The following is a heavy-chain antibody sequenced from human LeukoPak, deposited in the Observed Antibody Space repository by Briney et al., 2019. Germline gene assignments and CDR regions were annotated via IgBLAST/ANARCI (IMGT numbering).Heavy chain of an antibody. CDR2: INPSGGST. J-gene: IGHJ4*02. CDR1: GYTFTSYY. D-gene: IGHD2-15*01. Sequence: GASVKVSCKASGYTFTSYYMHWVRQAPGQGLEWMGIINPSGGSTSYAQKFQGRVTMTRDTSTSTVYMELSSLRSEDTAVYYCARALGQDPHIVVVVAATDSYFDYRGQGTLVTVSS. V-gene: IGHV1-46*03. CDR3: ARALGQDPHIVVVVAATDSYFDY.